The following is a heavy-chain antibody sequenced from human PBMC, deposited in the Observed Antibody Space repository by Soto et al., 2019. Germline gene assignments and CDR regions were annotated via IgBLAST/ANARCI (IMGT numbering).Heavy chain of an antibody. CDR1: GFTFSSYG. CDR3: AKDLIGYDFWSGYYRSPDYYSYGMDV. V-gene: IGHV3-30*18. Sequence: SGGSLRLSCAPSGFTFSSYGMHWVRQAPGKGLAWVAVISYDGSNKYYADPVKGRFTISTENSKHTLYLQMNSLRAEDKAVYYCAKDLIGYDFWSGYYRSPDYYSYGMDVWGQGITVTVSS. J-gene: IGHJ6*02. CDR2: ISYDGSNK. D-gene: IGHD3-3*01.